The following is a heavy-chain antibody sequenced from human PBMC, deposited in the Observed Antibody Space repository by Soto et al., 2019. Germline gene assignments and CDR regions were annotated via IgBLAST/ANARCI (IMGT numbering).Heavy chain of an antibody. CDR2: VYHTGTT. V-gene: IGHV4-31*02. D-gene: IGHD3-22*01. J-gene: IGHJ6*02. CDR3: ARALVTDYNSRDYHYYFAMDV. CDR1: GGPVSGDDLY. Sequence: SETLSLTCVVSGGPVSGDDLYWSWIRHLPGKGLEWIANVYHTGTTYYNPSLKSRVSMSVDTSQSQFSLILASVTAADTAVYYCARALVTDYNSRDYHYYFAMDVWGQGTSVTVSS.